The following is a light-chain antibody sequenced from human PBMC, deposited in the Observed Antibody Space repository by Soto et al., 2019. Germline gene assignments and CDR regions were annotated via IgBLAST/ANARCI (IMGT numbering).Light chain of an antibody. Sequence: EIVMTQSPASLSVSPGERVTLSCRAGQGVTTNFAWYQQKSGQSPRLLIYDVSTRATGVPAGFSGTGSETDFTLTISGLQSEDSAVYFCQQYNNWPCSFGQGTRLETK. V-gene: IGKV3-15*01. CDR3: QQYNNWPCS. J-gene: IGKJ5*01. CDR1: QGVTTN. CDR2: DVS.